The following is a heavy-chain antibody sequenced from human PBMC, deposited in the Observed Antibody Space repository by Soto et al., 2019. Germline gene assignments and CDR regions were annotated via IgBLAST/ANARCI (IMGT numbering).Heavy chain of an antibody. J-gene: IGHJ6*02. CDR3: AREGRYCSSTSCESYYYYGMDV. CDR1: GFTFSSYG. Sequence: GSLRLSCAASGFTFSSYGMHWVRQAPGKWLEWVAVVWYDGSNKYYADSVKGRFTISRDNSKNTLYLQMNSLRAEDTAVYYCAREGRYCSSTSCESYYYYGMDVWGQGTTVTVSS. CDR2: VWYDGSNK. D-gene: IGHD2-2*01. V-gene: IGHV3-33*01.